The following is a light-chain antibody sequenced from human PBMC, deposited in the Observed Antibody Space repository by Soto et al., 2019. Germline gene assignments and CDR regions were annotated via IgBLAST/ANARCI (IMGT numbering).Light chain of an antibody. J-gene: IGKJ1*01. V-gene: IGKV3-11*01. Sequence: EIVLTQSPATLSLSPGERATLSCRASQSVSSYLAWYQQKPGQAPRLLIYDASNRATGIPGRFSGSGSGTDFTITISSLEPEDFAVYYCQQRSNWPRTFGQGTKVEIK. CDR1: QSVSSY. CDR3: QQRSNWPRT. CDR2: DAS.